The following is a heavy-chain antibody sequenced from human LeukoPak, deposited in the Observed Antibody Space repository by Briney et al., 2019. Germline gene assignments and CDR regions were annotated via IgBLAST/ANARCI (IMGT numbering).Heavy chain of an antibody. D-gene: IGHD3-9*01. Sequence: GGPLRLSCVASGFIFNSYGMHWVRQAPGKGLEWVTFIRFDGNTYYADSVKGRFTISRDNSKDTLYLRMNSLRAEDTAVYFCAKDSDFAGYRPAYYFDFWGQGALVTVSS. CDR1: GFIFNSYG. V-gene: IGHV3-30*02. CDR2: IRFDGNT. CDR3: AKDSDFAGYRPAYYFDF. J-gene: IGHJ4*02.